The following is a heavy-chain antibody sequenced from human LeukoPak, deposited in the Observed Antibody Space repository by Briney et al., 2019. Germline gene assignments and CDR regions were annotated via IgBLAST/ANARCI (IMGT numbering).Heavy chain of an antibody. CDR2: INPNSGGT. V-gene: IGHV1-2*02. D-gene: IGHD1-26*01. J-gene: IGHJ4*02. CDR1: GYTFTGYY. Sequence: GASVKVSRKASGYTFTGYYMHWVRQAPGQGLEWMGWINPNSGGTNYAQKFQGRVTMTRDTSISTAYMELSRLRSDDTAVYYCAREAVGATGDVDYWGQGTLVTVSS. CDR3: AREAVGATGDVDY.